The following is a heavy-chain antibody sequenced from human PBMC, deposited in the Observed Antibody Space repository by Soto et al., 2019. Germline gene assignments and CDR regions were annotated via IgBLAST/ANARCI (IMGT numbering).Heavy chain of an antibody. CDR3: AHNCGVDCHSVFVY. D-gene: IGHD2-21*02. V-gene: IGHV3-23*01. Sequence: EVQLLESGGGLVQPGGSLRLSCAASGFTFSNYAMSWVRQAPGKGLEWVSGISGGGGRSYYADSVKGRFTISRDKSKNTLYLQMNSLRAEVTSVSDCAHNCGVDCHSVFVYWGRGTLVIVSS. J-gene: IGHJ4*01. CDR2: ISGGGGRS. CDR1: GFTFSNYA.